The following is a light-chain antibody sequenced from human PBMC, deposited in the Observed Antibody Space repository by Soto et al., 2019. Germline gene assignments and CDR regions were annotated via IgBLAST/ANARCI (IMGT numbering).Light chain of an antibody. V-gene: IGKV3-20*01. CDR2: GAS. Sequence: EIVLTQSPGTLSLPPGERATLSCRASQSVRSSYLAWYQQKPGQAPRLLIYGASSRATGIPERFSGSGSGTDFNLPISRLEPEDFSVYYCQQYGSSPYSFGQGTKLEIK. J-gene: IGKJ2*03. CDR1: QSVRSSY. CDR3: QQYGSSPYS.